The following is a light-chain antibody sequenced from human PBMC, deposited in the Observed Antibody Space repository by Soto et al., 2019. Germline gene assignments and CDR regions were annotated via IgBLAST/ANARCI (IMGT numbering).Light chain of an antibody. CDR1: QSVSSN. CDR2: GAS. Sequence: EIGMRQSPATLSVSPGERATLSCRASQSVSSNLAWYQQKPGQAPRLLIYGASTRATGIPARFSGSGSGTEFTLTISSLQSEDFAVYYCQQYNNRPLTFGQGTKVDI. V-gene: IGKV3-15*01. J-gene: IGKJ1*01. CDR3: QQYNNRPLT.